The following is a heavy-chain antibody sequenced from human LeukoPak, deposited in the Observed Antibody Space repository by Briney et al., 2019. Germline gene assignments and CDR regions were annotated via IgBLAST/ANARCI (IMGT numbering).Heavy chain of an antibody. D-gene: IGHD3-10*01. Sequence: GGSLRLSCAASGFTFSSYAMSWVRHAPGKGREWVSTIIGGGAYTYYADSVKGRFTISRDNSKNTLFLPMNSLRAEDTAVYYCAKYFASGSYYKLPHWGQRTLVTVSS. J-gene: IGHJ1*01. CDR3: AKYFASGSYYKLPH. CDR2: IIGGGAYT. CDR1: GFTFSSYA. V-gene: IGHV3-23*01.